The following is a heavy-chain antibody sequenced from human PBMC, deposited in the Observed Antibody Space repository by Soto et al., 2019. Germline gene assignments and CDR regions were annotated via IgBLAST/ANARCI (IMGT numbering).Heavy chain of an antibody. V-gene: IGHV1-2*04. Sequence: ASVKVSCKASGYTFTGYYMHWVRQAPGQGLEWMGWINPNSGGTNYAQKFQGWVTMTRDTSISTAYMELGRLRSDDSAVYYCARGGGSYYYDAFDIWGQGTMVTVSS. CDR3: ARGGGSYYYDAFDI. J-gene: IGHJ3*02. CDR1: GYTFTGYY. CDR2: INPNSGGT. D-gene: IGHD1-26*01.